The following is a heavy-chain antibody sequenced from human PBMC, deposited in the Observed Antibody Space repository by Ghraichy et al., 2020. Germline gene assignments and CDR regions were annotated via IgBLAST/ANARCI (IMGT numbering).Heavy chain of an antibody. Sequence: GESLNISCAASGFTVRSDYMSWVRQAPGKGLEWVSVIYGGGSTYYADSVTGRFTISRDDFKNTVYLHMNSLTAEDTAVYYCARGGTGSDYWGQGTLVTVSS. CDR2: IYGGGST. J-gene: IGHJ4*02. CDR3: ARGGTGSDY. CDR1: GFTVRSDY. D-gene: IGHD6-19*01. V-gene: IGHV3-53*01.